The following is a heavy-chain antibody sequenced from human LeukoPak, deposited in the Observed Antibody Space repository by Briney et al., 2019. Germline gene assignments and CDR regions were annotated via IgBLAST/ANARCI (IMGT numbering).Heavy chain of an antibody. V-gene: IGHV5-51*01. Sequence: GEALKISCEGSGYSFTSYWIGWGRQMPGKGLEWMGIIYPGDSDTRYSPSFQGQVTISADKSISTAYPQWSSLKASDTAMYYCARSIAAYSSGWPDAFDIWGQGTMVTVSS. CDR1: GYSFTSYW. CDR2: IYPGDSDT. D-gene: IGHD6-19*01. CDR3: ARSIAAYSSGWPDAFDI. J-gene: IGHJ3*02.